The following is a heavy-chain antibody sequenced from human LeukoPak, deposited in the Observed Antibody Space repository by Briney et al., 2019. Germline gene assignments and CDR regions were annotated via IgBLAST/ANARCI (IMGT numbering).Heavy chain of an antibody. CDR2: IIPIFGTA. V-gene: IGHV1-69*13. CDR1: GGTFSSYA. D-gene: IGHD3-10*01. CDR3: ARPNYYGSGSYFGYHDAFDI. J-gene: IGHJ3*02. Sequence: ASVKVSCKASGGTFSSYAISWVRQAPGQGLEWMGGIIPIFGTANYAQKFQGRVTITADESTSTAYMELSSLRSEDTAVYCCARPNYYGSGSYFGYHDAFDIWGQGTMVTVSS.